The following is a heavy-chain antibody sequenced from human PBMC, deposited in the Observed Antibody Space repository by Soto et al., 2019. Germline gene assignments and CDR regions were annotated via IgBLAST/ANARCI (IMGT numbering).Heavy chain of an antibody. D-gene: IGHD6-19*01. Sequence: SETLSLTCTVSGGSISSYYWSWIRQPPGKGLEWIGYIYYSGSTNYNPSLKSRVTISVDTSKNQFSLKLSSVTAADTAVYYCTRENVAVAVLGYWGQGTLVTVSS. CDR3: TRENVAVAVLGY. J-gene: IGHJ4*02. CDR2: IYYSGST. V-gene: IGHV4-59*01. CDR1: GGSISSYY.